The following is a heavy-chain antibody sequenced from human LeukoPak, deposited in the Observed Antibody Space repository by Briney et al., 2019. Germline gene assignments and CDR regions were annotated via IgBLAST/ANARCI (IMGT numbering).Heavy chain of an antibody. Sequence: SETLSLTCTVSDDSITMYYWSWIRQPAGKGLEWIGRIYISGSTNYNPSLKSRVTMSLDTSKNQFSLKLSSVTAADTAVYYCARDQGYSSSWSLDYWGQGTLVTVSS. CDR3: ARDQGYSSSWSLDY. CDR2: IYISGST. V-gene: IGHV4-4*07. J-gene: IGHJ4*02. D-gene: IGHD6-13*01. CDR1: DDSITMYY.